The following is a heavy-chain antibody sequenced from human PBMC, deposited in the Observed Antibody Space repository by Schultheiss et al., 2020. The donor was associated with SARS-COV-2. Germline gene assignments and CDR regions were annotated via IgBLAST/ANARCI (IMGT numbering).Heavy chain of an antibody. Sequence: GESLKISCKASGGTFSSYAISWVRQAPGQGLEWMGWMNPNSGNTGYAQKFQGWVTMTRDTSISTAYMELSSLRSEDTAVYYCASRYCSSTSCVDVWGQGTTVTVSS. CDR3: ASRYCSSTSCVDV. V-gene: IGHV1-8*02. CDR1: GGTFSSYA. J-gene: IGHJ6*02. D-gene: IGHD2-2*01. CDR2: MNPNSGNT.